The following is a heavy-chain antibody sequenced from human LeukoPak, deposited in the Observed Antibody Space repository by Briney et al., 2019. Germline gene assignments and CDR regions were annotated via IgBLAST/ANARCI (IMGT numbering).Heavy chain of an antibody. D-gene: IGHD5-12*01. V-gene: IGHV3-21*01. CDR3: ARALYGGYGHFDY. Sequence: GGSLRLSCAVSGFALNRLNMNWVRQAPGKGLEWVSSISSSSSNINYADSVKGRFTISRDNAKNSLFQQMNSLRAEDTAVYYCARALYGGYGHFDYWGRGTLVTVSS. CDR1: GFALNRLN. CDR2: ISSSSSNI. J-gene: IGHJ4*02.